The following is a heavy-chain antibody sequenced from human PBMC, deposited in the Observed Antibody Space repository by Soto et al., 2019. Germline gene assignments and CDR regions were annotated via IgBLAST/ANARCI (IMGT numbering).Heavy chain of an antibody. D-gene: IGHD2-2*01. J-gene: IGHJ4*02. V-gene: IGHV3-23*01. CDR1: GFTFSSYA. CDR3: AKDPVAFSSTSSWGDY. CDR2: ISGSGGST. Sequence: GGSLRLSCAASGFTFSSYAMSWVRQAPGKGLEWVSAISGSGGSTYYADSVKGRFTISRDNSKNKLYLQMNSLRAEDTAVYYCAKDPVAFSSTSSWGDYWGQGTLVTVSS.